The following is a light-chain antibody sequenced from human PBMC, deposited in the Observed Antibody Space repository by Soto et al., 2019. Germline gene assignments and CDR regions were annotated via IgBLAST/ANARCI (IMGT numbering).Light chain of an antibody. J-gene: IGLJ1*01. V-gene: IGLV2-8*01. Sequence: QSALTQPPSASGSPGHPGTISCTGTSSDVGGYNYVSWYQQHPGKAPKLIIFELSKRPSGVPDRFSGSKSGNTATLTVSWLQAEDEADYCCSAYAGSNIFVAFATGTKLTVL. CDR3: SAYAGSNIFVA. CDR1: SSDVGGYNY. CDR2: ELS.